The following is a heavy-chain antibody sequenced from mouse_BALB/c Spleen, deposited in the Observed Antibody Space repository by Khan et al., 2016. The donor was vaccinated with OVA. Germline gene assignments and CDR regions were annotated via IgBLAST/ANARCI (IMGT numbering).Heavy chain of an antibody. Sequence: QIQLVQSGPELRKPGETVKISCKASGYTFTNFGMNWVKQAPGKGLKWMGWINTYTGEATYADDFKGRFALSLETSATTAYLQINNLKNEDTGTYFCSRPPYFSYVMVYWGQGTSVTVSS. CDR1: GYTFTNFG. V-gene: IGHV9-3-1*01. CDR3: SRPPYFSYVMVY. D-gene: IGHD2-10*01. J-gene: IGHJ4*01. CDR2: INTYTGEA.